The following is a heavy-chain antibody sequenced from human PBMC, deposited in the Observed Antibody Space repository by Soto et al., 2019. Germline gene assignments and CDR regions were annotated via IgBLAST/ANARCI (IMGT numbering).Heavy chain of an antibody. CDR3: ASRNNWNHGASGMDV. CDR1: GYSFTSYW. Sequence: PGESLKISCKGSGYSFTSYWISWVRQMPGKGLEWMGRIDPSDSYTNYSPSFQGHVTISADKSISTAYLQWSSLKASDTAMYYCASRNNWNHGASGMDVWGQGTTVTVSS. CDR2: IDPSDSYT. V-gene: IGHV5-10-1*01. D-gene: IGHD1-20*01. J-gene: IGHJ6*02.